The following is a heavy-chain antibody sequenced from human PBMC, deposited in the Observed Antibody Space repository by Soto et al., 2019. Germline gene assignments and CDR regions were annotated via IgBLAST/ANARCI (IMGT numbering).Heavy chain of an antibody. CDR3: ARSRVPLGPGAGWAFDI. D-gene: IGHD1-26*01. V-gene: IGHV1-69*01. CDR2: IIPIFGTA. J-gene: IGHJ3*02. Sequence: QVQLVQSGAEVKKPGSSVKVSCKASGGTFSSYAISWVRQAPGQGLEWMGGIIPIFGTANYAQKFQGRVTITADESTSTAYMELSSLRSEDTAVDYCARSRVPLGPGAGWAFDIWGQGTMVTVSS. CDR1: GGTFSSYA.